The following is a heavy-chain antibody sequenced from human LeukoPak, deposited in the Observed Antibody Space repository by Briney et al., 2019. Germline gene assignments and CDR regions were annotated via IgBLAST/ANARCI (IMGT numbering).Heavy chain of an antibody. Sequence: SETLSLTCAVYGGSFSGYYWSWIRQPPGKGLEWIGEINHSGSINYNPSLKSRVTISVDTSKNQFSLKLSSVTAADTAVYYCARETYSSGWTYYGMDVWGQGTTVTVSS. D-gene: IGHD6-19*01. CDR3: ARETYSSGWTYYGMDV. CDR2: INHSGSI. J-gene: IGHJ6*02. CDR1: GGSFSGYY. V-gene: IGHV4-34*01.